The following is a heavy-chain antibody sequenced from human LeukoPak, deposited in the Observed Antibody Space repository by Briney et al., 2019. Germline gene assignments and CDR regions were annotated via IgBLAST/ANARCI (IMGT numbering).Heavy chain of an antibody. CDR3: AKAPVTSCRGVYCYPFDY. J-gene: IGHJ4*02. D-gene: IGHD2-21*01. CDR1: DFTLSSYA. V-gene: IGHV3-23*01. CDR2: KSRSDAGT. Sequence: PGGSLSLSCAASDFTLSSYAMSSVRQAAGKGLEWVSAKSRSDAGTYYAYSVRGRFTISRDNYKNTLYLQMNSLRAEDAAVYYCAKAPVTSCRGVYCYPFDYWGQGTLVTVSS.